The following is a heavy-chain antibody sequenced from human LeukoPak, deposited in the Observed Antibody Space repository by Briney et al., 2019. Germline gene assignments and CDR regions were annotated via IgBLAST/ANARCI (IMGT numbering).Heavy chain of an antibody. Sequence: TGKSLRLSCAASGSDFSNYAIHWVRQTPAKGLEWVAVISHHGSNQYYLDSVKGRFTISRDNSKNTVYLQLNNLRAEDTAVYYCAKDHGVLPLNDAFDIWGQGTMVTVSS. D-gene: IGHD4/OR15-4a*01. CDR3: AKDHGVLPLNDAFDI. J-gene: IGHJ3*02. CDR1: GSDFSNYA. V-gene: IGHV3-30*18. CDR2: ISHHGSNQ.